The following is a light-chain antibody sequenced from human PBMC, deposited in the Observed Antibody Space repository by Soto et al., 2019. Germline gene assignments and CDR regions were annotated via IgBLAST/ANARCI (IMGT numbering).Light chain of an antibody. J-gene: IGKJ4*01. CDR1: QRFSRY. CDR3: QQRDPGPRVT. Sequence: EVVLTQSRATLTLSLGRTATVCCRASQRFSRYLVWYQEKPGPAPRLLIYEASIRSTGILARFRRGRSVTVFSLPISSLAPEDFAICYWQQRDPGPRVTFGGETKVDIK. CDR2: EAS. V-gene: IGKV3-11*01.